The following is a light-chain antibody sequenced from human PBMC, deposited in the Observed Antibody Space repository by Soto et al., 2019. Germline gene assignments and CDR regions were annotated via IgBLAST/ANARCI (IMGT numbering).Light chain of an antibody. J-gene: IGLJ3*02. CDR2: EVS. Sequence: QSVLTQPASVSGSPGQSIAISCTGTSTEVGGDKYVSWYQQHPGKAPKLMIYEVSNRPSGVSDRFSGAKSGNTSALTISGLQAEDDADYYCSSYTRSSTLVFGGGTKLTVL. CDR1: STEVGGDKY. CDR3: SSYTRSSTLV. V-gene: IGLV2-14*01.